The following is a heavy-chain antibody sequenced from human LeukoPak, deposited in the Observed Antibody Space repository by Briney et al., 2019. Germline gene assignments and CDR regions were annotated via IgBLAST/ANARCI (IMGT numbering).Heavy chain of an antibody. CDR1: GYSFTTYW. D-gene: IGHD2-2*01. Sequence: PGGSLRLSCKGSGYSFTTYWIGWVRQMPGKGLEWMWIIYPDDSDIRYSPSFQGHVTISADKSINTIYLQWSGLKASDTAIYYCARHDTAYCGSTSCYVDYWGQRTLVTVSS. J-gene: IGHJ4*02. CDR3: ARHDTAYCGSTSCYVDY. CDR2: IYPDDSDI. V-gene: IGHV5-51*01.